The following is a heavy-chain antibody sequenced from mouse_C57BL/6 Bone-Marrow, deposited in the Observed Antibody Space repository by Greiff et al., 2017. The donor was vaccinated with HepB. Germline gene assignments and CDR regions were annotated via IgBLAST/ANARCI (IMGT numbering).Heavy chain of an antibody. CDR3: ARWGDGYYDY. Sequence: QVQLQQSGAELVMPGASVKLSCKASGYTFTSYWMHWVKQRPGQGLEWIGEIDPSDSYTNYNQKFKGKSTLTVDKSSSTAYMQLSSLTSEDSAVYYCARWGDGYYDYWGQGTTLTVSS. V-gene: IGHV1-69*01. CDR2: IDPSDSYT. J-gene: IGHJ2*01. D-gene: IGHD2-3*01. CDR1: GYTFTSYW.